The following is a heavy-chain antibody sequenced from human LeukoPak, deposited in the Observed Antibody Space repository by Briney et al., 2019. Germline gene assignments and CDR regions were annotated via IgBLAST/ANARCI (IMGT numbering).Heavy chain of an antibody. CDR2: IIPILGIA. J-gene: IGHJ3*02. CDR3: AIGWRRRAISSWYEYQNDAFDI. Sequence: ASVKVSCKASGGTFSSYAISWVRQAPGQGLEWMGRIIPILGIANYAQKFQGRVTITADKSTSTAYMELSSLRSEDTAVYYCAIGWRRRAISSWYEYQNDAFDIWGQGTMVTVSS. CDR1: GGTFSSYA. D-gene: IGHD6-13*01. V-gene: IGHV1-69*04.